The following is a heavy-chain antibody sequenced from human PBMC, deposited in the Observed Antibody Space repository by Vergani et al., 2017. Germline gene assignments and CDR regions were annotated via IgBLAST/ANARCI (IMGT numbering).Heavy chain of an antibody. CDR2: ISGSGGST. V-gene: IGHV3-23*01. CDR3: AKMLWVYSHAFDI. Sequence: EVQLLESGGGLVQPGGSLRLSCAASGFTFSSYAMSWVRQAPGKGLEWVSAISGSGGSTYYADSVKGRLTISSHNSKNTLYLQMNSLRAEDTAVYYCAKMLWVYSHAFDIWGQGTMVTVSS. CDR1: GFTFSSYA. J-gene: IGHJ3*02. D-gene: IGHD2-2*01.